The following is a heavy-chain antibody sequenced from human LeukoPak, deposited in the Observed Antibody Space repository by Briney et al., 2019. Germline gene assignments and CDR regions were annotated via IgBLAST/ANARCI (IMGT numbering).Heavy chain of an antibody. CDR3: ARDRYDSSGSRHDY. V-gene: IGHV3-48*01. J-gene: IGHJ4*02. D-gene: IGHD3-22*01. Sequence: GGSLRLSCAASGFTFSSYSMNWVRQAPGKGLEWVSYISSSSSTIYYADSVKGRFTISRDNAKNSLYLQMNSLRAEDTAVYYCARDRYDSSGSRHDYWGQGTLVTVSS. CDR1: GFTFSSYS. CDR2: ISSSSSTI.